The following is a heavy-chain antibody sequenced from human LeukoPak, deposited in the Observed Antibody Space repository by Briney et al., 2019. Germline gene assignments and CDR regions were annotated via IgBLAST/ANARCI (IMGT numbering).Heavy chain of an antibody. CDR3: ASQSPSLLWFGELLNWFDP. Sequence: SETLSLTCTVSGGSISSYYWSWIRQPPGKGLEWIGYIYYSGSTNYNPSLKSRVTISVDTSKNQFSLKLSSVTAADTAVYYCASQSPSLLWFGELLNWFDPWGQGTLVTVSS. J-gene: IGHJ5*02. D-gene: IGHD3-10*01. V-gene: IGHV4-59*08. CDR2: IYYSGST. CDR1: GGSISSYY.